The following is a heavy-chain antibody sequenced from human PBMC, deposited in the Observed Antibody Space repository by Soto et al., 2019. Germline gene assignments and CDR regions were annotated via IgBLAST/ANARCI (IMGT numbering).Heavy chain of an antibody. CDR3: ARAGTSSVAGLFDF. V-gene: IGHV4-59*01. CDR2: ISNSGST. Sequence: QVELQESGPGLVKPSETLSLACTVSGGSISNYFWSWIRQPPGKGLECIGYISNSGSTKYSPSLKRRVTMSVDMSKNQFSLRLSSVTAADTAVYYCARAGTSSVAGLFDFWGQGTLVTVSS. D-gene: IGHD6-19*01. CDR1: GGSISNYF. J-gene: IGHJ4*02.